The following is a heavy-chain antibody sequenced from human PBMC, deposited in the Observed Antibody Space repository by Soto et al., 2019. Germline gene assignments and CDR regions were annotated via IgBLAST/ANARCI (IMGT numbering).Heavy chain of an antibody. D-gene: IGHD3-10*01. V-gene: IGHV4-31*03. CDR1: GGSISSGGYY. CDR2: ISYSGST. J-gene: IGHJ3*02. Sequence: QVQLQESCPGLVKPSQTLSLTCTVSGGSISSGGYYWSWIRQHPGKVREWIGYISYSGSTYYNPSLKSRITIAVHAAKNQFSLKLSSVNAAETAVYYCARENSGSNYTRTDAFVIWGEGIMVTVSS. CDR3: ARENSGSNYTRTDAFVI.